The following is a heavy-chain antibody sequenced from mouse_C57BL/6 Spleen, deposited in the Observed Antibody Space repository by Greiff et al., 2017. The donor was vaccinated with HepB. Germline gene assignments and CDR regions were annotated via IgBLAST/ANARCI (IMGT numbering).Heavy chain of an antibody. CDR3: ARERDYSNLDY. CDR2: IYPRSGNT. D-gene: IGHD2-5*01. V-gene: IGHV1-81*01. Sequence: VQLQESGAELARPGASVKLSCKASGYTFTSYGISWVKQRTGQGLEWIGEIYPRSGNTYYNEKFKGKATLTADKSSSTAYMELRSLTSEDSAVYFCARERDYSNLDYWGQGTTLTVSS. CDR1: GYTFTSYG. J-gene: IGHJ2*01.